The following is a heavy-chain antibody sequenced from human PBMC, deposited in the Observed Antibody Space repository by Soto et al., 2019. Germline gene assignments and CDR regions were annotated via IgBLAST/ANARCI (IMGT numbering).Heavy chain of an antibody. D-gene: IGHD1-26*01. CDR1: GFTLSGYS. CDR2: ITSSSSDI. V-gene: IGHV3-21*02. Sequence: EVQLVESGGGLVEPGGSLRLSCVVSGFTLSGYSMSWVRQAPGKGLEWVALITSSSSDIYYADSVKGRFTVSRDNAKRSLYLQMNTLRAEDTSVYYCARDPGSYFDYWGQGTLVTVSS. CDR3: ARDPGSYFDY. J-gene: IGHJ4*02.